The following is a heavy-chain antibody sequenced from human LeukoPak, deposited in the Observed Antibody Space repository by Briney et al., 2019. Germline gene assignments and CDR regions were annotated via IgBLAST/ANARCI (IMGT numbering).Heavy chain of an antibody. Sequence: GGSLGLSCAASGFTFSRHAMSWVRQAPGKGLEWVSTTGLNSVNTLCAESVQGRFSISRDNPKNTLDLQMDNLRVDDTAVYYCAKGDDIGKHPTRAYYFDTWGQGTLVTVSS. CDR2: TGLNSVNT. J-gene: IGHJ4*02. V-gene: IGHV3-23*01. CDR3: AKGDDIGKHPTRAYYFDT. D-gene: IGHD5-24*01. CDR1: GFTFSRHA.